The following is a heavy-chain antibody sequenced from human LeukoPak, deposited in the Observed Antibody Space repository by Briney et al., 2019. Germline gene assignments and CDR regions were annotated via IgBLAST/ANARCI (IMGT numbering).Heavy chain of an antibody. D-gene: IGHD3-10*02. J-gene: IGHJ6*04. Sequence: PGGSLRLSCAASGFTFKNNWMTWVRQAPGKGLEWVANIKQDGSEKYYLDSVKGRFTISRDNSKNSLYLQMTSLRAEDTAVYYCAELGITMIGGVWGKGTTVTISS. CDR3: AELGITMIGGV. CDR2: IKQDGSEK. V-gene: IGHV3-7*01. CDR1: GFTFKNNW.